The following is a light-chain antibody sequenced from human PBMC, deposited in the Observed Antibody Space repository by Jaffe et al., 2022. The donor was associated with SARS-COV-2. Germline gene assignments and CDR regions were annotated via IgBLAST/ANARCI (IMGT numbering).Light chain of an antibody. J-gene: IGKJ4*01. CDR2: DAS. CDR1: QSVSSS. V-gene: IGKV3-11*01. CDR3: QQRSTLPLT. Sequence: EIVLTQSPATLSLSPGERATLSCRASQSVSSSLAWYQQKPGQAPRLLIYDASKRATGIPARFSGSGSGTGFTLTISSLEPEDFAVYYCQQRSTLPLTFGGGTKVEIK.